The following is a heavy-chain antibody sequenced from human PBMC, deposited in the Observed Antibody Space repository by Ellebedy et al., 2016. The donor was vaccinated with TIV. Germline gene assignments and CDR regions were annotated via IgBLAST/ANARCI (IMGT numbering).Heavy chain of an antibody. Sequence: GESLKISCAASGFTFSTYWMSCVRKAPGKGLEWVANIKQDGREKNYVDSVKGRFSISRDNAKNSLYLQMNSLRAEDTAVYYCAREVRWNWFDPWGQGTLVTVSP. D-gene: IGHD2-15*01. J-gene: IGHJ5*02. CDR2: IKQDGREK. CDR3: AREVRWNWFDP. V-gene: IGHV3-7*01. CDR1: GFTFSTYW.